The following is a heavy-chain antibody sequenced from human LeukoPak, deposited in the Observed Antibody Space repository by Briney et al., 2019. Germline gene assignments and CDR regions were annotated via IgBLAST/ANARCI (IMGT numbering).Heavy chain of an antibody. CDR1: GFTFSSYA. V-gene: IGHV3-66*01. D-gene: IGHD1-26*01. CDR2: IYSGGST. CDR3: ARGGVGPFDY. Sequence: GGSLRLSCAASGFTFSSYAMSWVRQAPGKGLEWVSVIYSGGSTYYADSVKGRFTISRDNSKNTLYLQMNSLRAEDTAVYYCARGGVGPFDYWGQGTLVTVSS. J-gene: IGHJ4*02.